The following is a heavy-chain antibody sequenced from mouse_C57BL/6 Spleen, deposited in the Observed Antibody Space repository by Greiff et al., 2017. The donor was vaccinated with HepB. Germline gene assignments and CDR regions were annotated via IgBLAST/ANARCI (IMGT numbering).Heavy chain of an antibody. CDR2: IYPGDGDT. J-gene: IGHJ3*01. CDR3: ARNRYYGSSSFAY. Sequence: QLQQSGPELVKPGASVKISCKASGYAFSSSWMNWVKQRPGKGLEWIGRIYPGDGDTNYNGKFKGKATLTADKSSSTAYMQLSSLTSEDSAVYFCARNRYYGSSSFAYWGQGTLVTVSA. CDR1: GYAFSSSW. D-gene: IGHD1-1*01. V-gene: IGHV1-82*01.